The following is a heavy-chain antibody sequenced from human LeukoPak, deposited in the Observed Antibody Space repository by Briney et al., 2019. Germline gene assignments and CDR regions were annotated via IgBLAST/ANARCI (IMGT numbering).Heavy chain of an antibody. CDR3: ARDLKRFLEWLLPDYSYYYMDV. CDR1: GYTFTSYG. Sequence: ASVKVSCKASGYTFTSYGISWVRQAPGQGLEWMGWISAYNGNTNYAQKLQGRVTMTTDTSTSTAYMELRSLRSDDTAVYYCARDLKRFLEWLLPDYSYYYMDVWGKGTTVTVSS. V-gene: IGHV1-18*01. J-gene: IGHJ6*03. CDR2: ISAYNGNT. D-gene: IGHD3-3*01.